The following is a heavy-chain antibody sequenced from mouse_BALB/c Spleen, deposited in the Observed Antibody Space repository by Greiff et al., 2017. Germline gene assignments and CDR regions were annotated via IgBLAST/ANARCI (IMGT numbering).Heavy chain of an antibody. CDR2: ISSGSSTI. Sequence: EVQVVESGGGLVQPGGSRKLSCAASGFTFSSFGMHWVRQAPEKGLEWVAYISSGSSTIYYADTVKGRFTISRDNPKNTLFLQMTSLRSEDTAMYYCARTYYYRYDEGYFDYWGQGTTLTVSS. CDR3: ARTYYYRYDEGYFDY. CDR1: GFTFSSFG. J-gene: IGHJ2*01. V-gene: IGHV5-17*02. D-gene: IGHD2-14*01.